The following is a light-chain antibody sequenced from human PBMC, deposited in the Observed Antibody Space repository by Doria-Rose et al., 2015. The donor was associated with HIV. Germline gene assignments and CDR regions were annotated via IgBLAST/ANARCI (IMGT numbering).Light chain of an antibody. V-gene: IGKV3-20*01. Sequence: TQSPGTLSLSPGERATLSCRASQSFSSTYLAWYQQKPGQAPSLLIYDGSTRATGIPDRFNASGSGTDFTLTIIRLEPEDFALYYCHQYGTSWTFGQGTKVEI. CDR3: HQYGTSWT. CDR1: QSFSSTY. CDR2: DGS. J-gene: IGKJ1*01.